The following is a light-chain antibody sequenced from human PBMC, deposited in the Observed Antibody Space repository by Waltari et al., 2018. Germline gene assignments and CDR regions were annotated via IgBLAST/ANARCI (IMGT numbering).Light chain of an antibody. Sequence: SVLTQPPSASGAPGQRVTIPCSGSSSNIRRHYVYWYQQLPGTAPKLLIYTDYQRPAGFPDRVSASKSGTSASLAISGLRSEDEADYYCAAWDDSPSGHVVFGGGTKLTVL. V-gene: IGLV1-47*02. CDR2: TDY. CDR1: SSNIRRHY. CDR3: AAWDDSPSGHVV. J-gene: IGLJ2*01.